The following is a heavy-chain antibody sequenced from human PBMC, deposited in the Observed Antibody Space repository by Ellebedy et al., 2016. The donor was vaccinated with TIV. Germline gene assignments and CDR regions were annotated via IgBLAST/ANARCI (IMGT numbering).Heavy chain of an antibody. CDR1: GYFISDGYY. Sequence: SETLSLTCTVSGYFISDGYYWGWIRPPPGKGLGWIGSGYHSGSTFYNPSLKSRVSISVDTTKNQFSLRLASVTAADTAVYYCARDGTVLVPAADMDVWGKGTTVTVSS. D-gene: IGHD2-2*01. CDR2: GYHSGST. CDR3: ARDGTVLVPAADMDV. V-gene: IGHV4-38-2*02. J-gene: IGHJ6*03.